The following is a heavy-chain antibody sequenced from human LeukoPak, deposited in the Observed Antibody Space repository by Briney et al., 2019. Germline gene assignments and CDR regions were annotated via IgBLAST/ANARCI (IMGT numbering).Heavy chain of an antibody. CDR3: AKEPATRWLATFDY. V-gene: IGHV3-23*01. CDR1: GFNFKTYA. D-gene: IGHD6-19*01. J-gene: IGHJ4*02. CDR2: VRGSGGGT. Sequence: GGSLRLSCTVSGFNFKTYAMHWVRQAPGKGLEWVSTVRGSGGGTYYADSVKGRFTISRDNSKNTLYLQMNSLRAEDTAVYYCAKEPATRWLATFDYWGQGTLVTVSS.